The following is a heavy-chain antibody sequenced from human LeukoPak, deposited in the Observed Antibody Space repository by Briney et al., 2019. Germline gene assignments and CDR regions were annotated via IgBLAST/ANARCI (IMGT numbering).Heavy chain of an antibody. CDR2: ISSSCSTI. J-gene: IGHJ3*02. Sequence: GGSLRLSCAASGFTFSDYYMSWIRQAPGKGLEWVSYISSSCSTIYYADSVKGRFTISRDNAKNSLYLQMNSLRAKDTAVYYCARAGFVDAFDIWGQGTMVTVSS. V-gene: IGHV3-11*01. CDR3: ARAGFVDAFDI. CDR1: GFTFSDYY. D-gene: IGHD3-10*01.